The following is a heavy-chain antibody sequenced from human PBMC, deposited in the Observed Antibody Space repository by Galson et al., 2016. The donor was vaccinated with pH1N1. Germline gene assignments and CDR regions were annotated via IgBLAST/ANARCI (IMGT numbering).Heavy chain of an antibody. CDR2: ISGGGTI. Sequence: SLRLSCAVSGFKFRSYAMNWVRQAPGKGPEWVSVISGGGTIHYADSVRGRFTISRDNSNNTVYLQMDSLRAEGTDVYYCAKDKRSCWSVVGGFMDHWGQGTLVTVSS. D-gene: IGHD6-19*01. J-gene: IGHJ4*02. CDR1: GFKFRSYA. CDR3: AKDKRSCWSVVGGFMDH. V-gene: IGHV3-23*01.